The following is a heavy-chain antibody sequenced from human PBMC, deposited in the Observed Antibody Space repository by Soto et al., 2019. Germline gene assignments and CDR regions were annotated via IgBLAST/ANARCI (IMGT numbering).Heavy chain of an antibody. CDR1: GFTFSSYG. CDR3: ARDRGGLNPYGMDV. D-gene: IGHD3-10*01. Sequence: PGGSLRLSCASSGFTFSSYGMHWARQAPGKGLEWLAVMSYDGSNKYHADSVKGRFTISRDNSKNTLYLQMNSLRAEDTAVYYCARDRGGLNPYGMDVWGQGTTVTVSS. CDR2: MSYDGSNK. V-gene: IGHV3-30*19. J-gene: IGHJ6*02.